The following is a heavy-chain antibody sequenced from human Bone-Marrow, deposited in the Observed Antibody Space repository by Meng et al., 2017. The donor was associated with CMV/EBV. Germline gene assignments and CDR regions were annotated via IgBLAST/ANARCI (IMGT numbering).Heavy chain of an antibody. CDR3: ARASPLDTAMVFYYYYGMDV. CDR2: INSDGSST. D-gene: IGHD5-18*01. J-gene: IGHJ6*02. CDR1: GFTFSSYW. V-gene: IGHV3-74*01. Sequence: GESLKISCAASGFTFSSYWMHWVRQAPGKGLVWVSRINSDGSSTSYADSVKGRFTISRDNAKNTLYLQMNSLRAEDTAVYYCARASPLDTAMVFYYYYGMDVWGQGTTVTFSS.